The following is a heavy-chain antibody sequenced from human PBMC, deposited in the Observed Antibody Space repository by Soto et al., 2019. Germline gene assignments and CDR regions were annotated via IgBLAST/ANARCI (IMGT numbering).Heavy chain of an antibody. V-gene: IGHV1-46*01. J-gene: IGHJ6*02. CDR1: GYTFTSYY. Sequence: ASVKVSCKASGYTFTSYYMHWVRQAPGQGLEWMGIINPSGGSTSYAQKFQGRVTMTRDTSTSTVYMELSSLRSEDTAVYYCARDLWIAVAVPYYYYVMDVWGQGTTVTVSS. CDR2: INPSGGST. D-gene: IGHD6-19*01. CDR3: ARDLWIAVAVPYYYYVMDV.